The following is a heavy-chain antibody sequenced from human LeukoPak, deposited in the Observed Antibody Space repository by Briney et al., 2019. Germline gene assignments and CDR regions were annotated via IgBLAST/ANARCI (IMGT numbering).Heavy chain of an antibody. V-gene: IGHV3-48*03. CDR3: ARVVGPGSGYLDY. CDR2: ISSSGSTI. D-gene: IGHD2-15*01. J-gene: IGHJ4*02. Sequence: PGGSLRLSCAASGFTFSSYEMNWVRQAPGKGLEWVSYISSSGSTIYYADSVKGRFTISRDNAKNSLYLQMNSLRAADTAVYYCARVVGPGSGYLDYWGQGTLVTVSS. CDR1: GFTFSSYE.